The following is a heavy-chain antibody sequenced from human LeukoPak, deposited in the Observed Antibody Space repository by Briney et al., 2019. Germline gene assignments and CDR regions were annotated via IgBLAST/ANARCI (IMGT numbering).Heavy chain of an antibody. CDR3: ARDRVGWLQSAFDY. CDR2: IYCSGST. D-gene: IGHD5-24*01. J-gene: IGHJ4*02. Sequence: PSETLSLTCTVSGGSISSSSYYWGGIRQPPGKGLEWIGSIYCSGSTYYNPSLKSRVTISVDTSKNQFSLKLSSVTAADTAVYYCARDRVGWLQSAFDYWVQGALVTVSS. V-gene: IGHV4-39*07. CDR1: GGSISSSSYY.